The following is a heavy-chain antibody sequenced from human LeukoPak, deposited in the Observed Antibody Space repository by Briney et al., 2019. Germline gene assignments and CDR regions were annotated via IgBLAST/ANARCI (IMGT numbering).Heavy chain of an antibody. CDR3: ARVRTGGIAAACYDY. CDR2: INPNSGGT. V-gene: IGHV1-2*02. Sequence: ASVKVSCKASGYTFTGYYIHWVRQAPGQGLEWMGWINPNSGGTNYAQKFQGRVTMTRDTSISTAYMELSRLRSDDTAVYYCARVRTGGIAAACYDYWGQGTLVTVSS. D-gene: IGHD6-13*01. CDR1: GYTFTGYY. J-gene: IGHJ4*02.